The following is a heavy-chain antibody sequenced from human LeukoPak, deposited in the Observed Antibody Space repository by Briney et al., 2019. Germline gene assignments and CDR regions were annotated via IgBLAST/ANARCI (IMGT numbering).Heavy chain of an antibody. D-gene: IGHD3-22*01. Sequence: GGSLRLSCAASGFSVSNNYMSWVRQTPGTGLEWVSVIYTGGSTYYTDSVEGRFTISRDNSKNTLYLQMNSLRAEDTAVYYCAKAEYDSSRSASDYWGQGTLVTVSS. J-gene: IGHJ4*02. V-gene: IGHV3-53*01. CDR1: GFSVSNNY. CDR3: AKAEYDSSRSASDY. CDR2: IYTGGST.